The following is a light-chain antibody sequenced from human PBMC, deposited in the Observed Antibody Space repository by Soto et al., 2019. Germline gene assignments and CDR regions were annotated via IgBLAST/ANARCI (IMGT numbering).Light chain of an antibody. Sequence: DIQMTQSPSTLFASVGHSVTITCRASQSISSWLSWYQQKPGKAPKLLIYDASSLESGVTSRFSGSGSGTEFTLTISSLQPDDFATYYCQQYNSYSGTFGQGTKVDIK. V-gene: IGKV1-5*01. CDR2: DAS. CDR1: QSISSW. J-gene: IGKJ1*01. CDR3: QQYNSYSGT.